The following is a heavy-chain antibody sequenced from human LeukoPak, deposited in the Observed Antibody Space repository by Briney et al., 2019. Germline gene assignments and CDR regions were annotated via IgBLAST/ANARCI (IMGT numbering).Heavy chain of an antibody. Sequence: GESLRISCKGSGYSFTSYWISWVRQMPGKGLEWMGRIDPSDSYTNYSPSFQGHVTISADKSISTAYLQWSSLKASDTAMYYCARVDTAMTVYYYGMDVWGQGTTVTVSS. CDR1: GYSFTSYW. CDR3: ARVDTAMTVYYYGMDV. J-gene: IGHJ6*02. V-gene: IGHV5-10-1*01. CDR2: IDPSDSYT. D-gene: IGHD5-18*01.